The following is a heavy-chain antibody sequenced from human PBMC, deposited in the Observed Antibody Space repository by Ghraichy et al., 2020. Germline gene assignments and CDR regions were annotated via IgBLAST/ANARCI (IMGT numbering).Heavy chain of an antibody. J-gene: IGHJ4*02. CDR2: ISGSGGST. CDR3: AKCDVGGRPYYFDS. CDR1: GFTFSNYA. V-gene: IGHV3-23*01. D-gene: IGHD3-16*01. Sequence: GESLNISCAASGFTFSNYAMSWVRQAPGKGLEWVSAISGSGGSTYYADSVKGRLTISRDNSKNTLYLQMNSLRAEDTAVYYCAKCDVGGRPYYFDSWGQGTLVTVSS.